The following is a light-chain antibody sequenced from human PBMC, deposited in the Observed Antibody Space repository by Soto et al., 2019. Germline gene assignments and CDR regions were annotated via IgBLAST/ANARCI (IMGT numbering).Light chain of an antibody. CDR3: QQSYSSPQMYT. V-gene: IGKV1-39*01. J-gene: IGKJ2*01. CDR1: QSISSS. Sequence: DLQMTQSPSSLSASVGDRVTITCRASQSISSSLNWYQQKPGKAPDLLIYAASNLQSGVPSRFSVSGSGTDFTLTISSLQPEDFATYYCQQSYSSPQMYTFGQGTKLEIK. CDR2: AAS.